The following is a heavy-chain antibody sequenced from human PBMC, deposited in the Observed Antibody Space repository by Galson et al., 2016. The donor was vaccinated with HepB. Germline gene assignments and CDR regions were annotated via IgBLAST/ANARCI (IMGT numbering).Heavy chain of an antibody. J-gene: IGHJ4*02. Sequence: GLEWVANINQDGSEKHYVDSVKGRFTISRDNAKNTLYLQMDSLRAEDTAVYYCARERGSYSYWGQGTLVTVSS. CDR3: ARERGSYSY. D-gene: IGHD1-26*01. CDR2: INQDGSEK. V-gene: IGHV3-7*01.